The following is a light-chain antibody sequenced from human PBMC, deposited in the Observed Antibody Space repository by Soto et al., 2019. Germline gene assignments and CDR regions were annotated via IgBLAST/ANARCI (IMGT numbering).Light chain of an antibody. Sequence: DIQMTQSPSSLSASVGDRVTITCRASQSISTYLNWYQQKPGKAPNLLIYAGSSLHSGVPSRFSGSGSGTDFTLTISSLQPEDFATYYCQQSYSTPRTFGQGTKVDIK. J-gene: IGKJ1*01. CDR2: AGS. CDR1: QSISTY. CDR3: QQSYSTPRT. V-gene: IGKV1-39*01.